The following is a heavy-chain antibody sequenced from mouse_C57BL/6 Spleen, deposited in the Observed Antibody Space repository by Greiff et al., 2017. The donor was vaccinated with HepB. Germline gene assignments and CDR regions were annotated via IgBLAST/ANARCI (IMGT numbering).Heavy chain of an antibody. V-gene: IGHV1-69*01. CDR1: GYTFTSYW. D-gene: IGHD1-1*01. J-gene: IGHJ4*01. CDR3: ARYHYYGSYYAMDY. Sequence: QVQLQQPGAELVMPGASVKLSCKASGYTFTSYWMHWVKQRPGQGLEWIGEIDPSDSYTNYNQKFKGKSTLTVDKSSSTAYMQLSSLTSEDSAVYYSARYHYYGSYYAMDYWGQGTSVTVSS. CDR2: IDPSDSYT.